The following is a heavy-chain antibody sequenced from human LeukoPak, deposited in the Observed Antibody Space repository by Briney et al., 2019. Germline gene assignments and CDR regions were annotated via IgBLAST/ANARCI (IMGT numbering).Heavy chain of an antibody. Sequence: SETLSLTCAVYGGSFSGYYWSWIRQPPGKGLEWIGEITDSGSSNYNPSLKSRVTISVDRSRNQFSLKLSSVTAADTAVYFCARKGPLRDNIPFMDDWGEGTTVTVSS. D-gene: IGHD5/OR15-5a*01. V-gene: IGHV4-34*01. CDR1: GGSFSGYY. CDR2: ITDSGSS. CDR3: ARKGPLRDNIPFMDD. J-gene: IGHJ6*03.